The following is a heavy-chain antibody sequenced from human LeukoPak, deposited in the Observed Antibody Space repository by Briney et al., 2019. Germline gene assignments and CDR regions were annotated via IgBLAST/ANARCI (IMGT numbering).Heavy chain of an antibody. J-gene: IGHJ4*02. CDR3: TRDRYDDYVWGSYRYYEY. Sequence: PGGSLRLSCIASGFTFGDYAMSWVRQAPGKGLEWVGFIRSKTYGGTTEYAASVKGRFTISRDDSKSIAYLQMNCLKPEDTAVYYCTRDRYDDYVWGSYRYYEYWGQGTPVTVSS. CDR2: IRSKTYGGTT. CDR1: GFTFGDYA. D-gene: IGHD3-16*02. V-gene: IGHV3-49*04.